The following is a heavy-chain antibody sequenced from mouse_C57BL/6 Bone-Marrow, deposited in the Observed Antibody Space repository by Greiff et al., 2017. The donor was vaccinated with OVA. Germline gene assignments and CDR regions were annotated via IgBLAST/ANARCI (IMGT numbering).Heavy chain of an antibody. CDR3: ASNYYGSSYYAMDY. CDR1: GYTFTSYW. J-gene: IGHJ4*01. D-gene: IGHD1-1*01. V-gene: IGHV1-72*01. CDR2: IDPKSGGT. Sequence: QVQLQQPGAELVKPGASVKLSCKASGYTFTSYWMHWVKQRPGRGLEWIGRIDPKSGGTKYNEKFKSKATLTVAKPSSTAYMQLSILTSEDSAVYYGASNYYGSSYYAMDYWGQGTSVTVSS.